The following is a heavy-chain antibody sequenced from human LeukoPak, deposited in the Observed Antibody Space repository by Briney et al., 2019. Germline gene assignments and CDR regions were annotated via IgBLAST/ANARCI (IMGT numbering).Heavy chain of an antibody. CDR1: GFTFSSNG. J-gene: IGHJ4*02. CDR3: ARGSFAYCSGGSCYSRFDY. D-gene: IGHD2-15*01. Sequence: PGGSLRLSCAASGFTFSSNGMHWVRQAPGKGLEWVAVISYDGSNKYYADSVKGRFTISRDNSKNTLYLQMNSLRAEDTAVYYCARGSFAYCSGGSCYSRFDYWGQGTLVTVSS. V-gene: IGHV3-30*19. CDR2: ISYDGSNK.